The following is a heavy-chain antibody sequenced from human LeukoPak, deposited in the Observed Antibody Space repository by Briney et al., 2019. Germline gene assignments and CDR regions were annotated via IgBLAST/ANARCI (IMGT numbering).Heavy chain of an antibody. CDR3: AGYYYDSSRGFDL. V-gene: IGHV3-20*04. CDR2: INWNGAWT. D-gene: IGHD3-22*01. CDR1: GFKFDDYG. Sequence: GSLGLSCAASGFKFDDYGMSWVRQAPGKGLEWVCDINWNGAWTGYADSVKGRFTISRDNAKNSLYLQMNSLRAEDTALYYCAGYYYDSSRGFDLWGQGTLVTVSA. J-gene: IGHJ5*02.